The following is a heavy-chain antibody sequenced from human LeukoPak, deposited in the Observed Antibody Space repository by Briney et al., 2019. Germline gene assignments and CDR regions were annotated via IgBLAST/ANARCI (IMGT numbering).Heavy chain of an antibody. CDR2: ISYDGSNK. J-gene: IGHJ4*02. Sequence: GGSLRLSCAASGFTFSSYAMHWVRQAPGKGLEWVAVISYDGSNKYYADSVKGRFTISRDNSKNTLYLQMNSLRAEDTAVYYCAKDRFYDSSGYGDYWGQGTLVTVSS. CDR1: GFTFSSYA. CDR3: AKDRFYDSSGYGDY. V-gene: IGHV3-30-3*01. D-gene: IGHD3-22*01.